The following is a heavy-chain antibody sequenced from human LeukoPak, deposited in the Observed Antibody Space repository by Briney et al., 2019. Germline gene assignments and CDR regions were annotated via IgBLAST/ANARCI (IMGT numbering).Heavy chain of an antibody. Sequence: GESLKISCAGSGFTFDDFAMHWARQAPGKGLEWVSIISGDGGSTYYADSVKGRFTISRDNSKNSLYLQMNSLRTEDTALYYCANRLAVVQVSIDAFDIWGQGTMVTVSS. D-gene: IGHD3-22*01. CDR1: GFTFDDFA. J-gene: IGHJ3*02. CDR3: ANRLAVVQVSIDAFDI. CDR2: ISGDGGST. V-gene: IGHV3-43*02.